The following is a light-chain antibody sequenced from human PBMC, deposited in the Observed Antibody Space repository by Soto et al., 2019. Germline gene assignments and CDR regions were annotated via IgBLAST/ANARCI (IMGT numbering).Light chain of an antibody. CDR1: QNIFSNY. Sequence: ESVLRQSPGTLSLSPGERATLCCRASQNIFSNYLTWYQQKPGQAPRRLIFGASIRATGIPDRFSGSGSGTDLTLTISRLEPEDFAVYYCPQYGRSHPPLGNGTKV. J-gene: IGKJ1*01. CDR3: PQYGRSHPP. CDR2: GAS. V-gene: IGKV3-20*01.